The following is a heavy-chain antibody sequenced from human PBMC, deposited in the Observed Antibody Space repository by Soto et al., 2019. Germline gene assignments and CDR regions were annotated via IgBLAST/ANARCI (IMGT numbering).Heavy chain of an antibody. Sequence: GASVKVSCKASGGTFSSYAISWVRQAPGQGLEWMGGIIPIFGTANYAQKFQGRVTITADESTSTAYMEPSSLRSEHKAVYHCARKGRSGYYYYGMDVWGQGPTVTVS. D-gene: IGHD2-15*01. V-gene: IGHV1-69*13. J-gene: IGHJ6*02. CDR1: GGTFSSYA. CDR2: IIPIFGTA. CDR3: ARKGRSGYYYYGMDV.